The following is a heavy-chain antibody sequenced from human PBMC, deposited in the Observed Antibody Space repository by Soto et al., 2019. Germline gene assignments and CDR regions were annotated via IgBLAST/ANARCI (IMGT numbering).Heavy chain of an antibody. CDR2: IVVGSGNT. Sequence: SVKVSCKASGFTFTSSAVQWVRQARGQRLEWIGWIVVGSGNTNYAQKFQERVTITRDMSTSTAYMELSSLRSEDTAVYYCAAPGNGDIYGMDVWGQGTTVTVAS. V-gene: IGHV1-58*01. D-gene: IGHD2-21*02. J-gene: IGHJ6*02. CDR1: GFTFTSSA. CDR3: AAPGNGDIYGMDV.